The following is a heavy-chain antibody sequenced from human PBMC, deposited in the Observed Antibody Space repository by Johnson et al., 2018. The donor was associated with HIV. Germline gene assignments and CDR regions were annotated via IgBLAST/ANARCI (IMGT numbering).Heavy chain of an antibody. V-gene: IGHV3-30-3*01. J-gene: IGHJ3*02. CDR3: AKGDPSGYDSSGSLEAFDI. Sequence: QLVESGGGVVQPGRSLRLSCAASFFPFSTYAMHWVRQAPGKGLEWVAVTSYDGSNKFYADSVKGRFTISRDNAKNSLYLQMNSLRAEDTAVYYCAKGDPSGYDSSGSLEAFDIWGQGTMVTVSS. D-gene: IGHD3-22*01. CDR2: TSYDGSNK. CDR1: FFPFSTYA.